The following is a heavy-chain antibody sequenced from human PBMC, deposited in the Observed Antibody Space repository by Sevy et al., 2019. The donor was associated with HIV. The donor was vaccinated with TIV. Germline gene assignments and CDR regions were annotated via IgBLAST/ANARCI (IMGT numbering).Heavy chain of an antibody. D-gene: IGHD3-3*02. Sequence: GGSLRLSCAASGFTFSPYSMNWVRQAPGKGLEWVSSISSSSIYIYYAHSVKGRFVISRDNAKNSLYLQMNSLRAEDTAVDYCAREGGHVNIFGVVPRDAMDVWGQGTTVTVSS. V-gene: IGHV3-21*01. CDR3: AREGGHVNIFGVVPRDAMDV. J-gene: IGHJ6*02. CDR2: ISSSSIYI. CDR1: GFTFSPYS.